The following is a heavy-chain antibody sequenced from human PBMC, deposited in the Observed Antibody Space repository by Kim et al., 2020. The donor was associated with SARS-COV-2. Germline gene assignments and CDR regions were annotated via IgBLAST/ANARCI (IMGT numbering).Heavy chain of an antibody. CDR2: INHSGST. Sequence: SETLSLTCAVYGGSFSGYYWSWIRQPPGKGLEWIGEINHSGSTNYNPSLKSRVTISVDTSKNQFSLKLSSVTAADTAVYYCARVRPGRAFDIWGQGTMVTVSS. J-gene: IGHJ3*02. CDR3: ARVRPGRAFDI. CDR1: GGSFSGYY. D-gene: IGHD6-25*01. V-gene: IGHV4-34*01.